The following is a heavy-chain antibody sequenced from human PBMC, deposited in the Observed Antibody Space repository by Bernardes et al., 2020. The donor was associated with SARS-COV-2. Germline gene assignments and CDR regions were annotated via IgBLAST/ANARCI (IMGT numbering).Heavy chain of an antibody. CDR3: TRGLELELITWFDY. CDR1: GFTFSSPA. V-gene: IGHV3-30-3*01. J-gene: IGHJ4*02. D-gene: IGHD1-7*01. Sequence: SLRLSCTASGFTFSSPAMHWVPHAPGKGPECVAVISNDGSIKYYTDSVKGRFTISRDNSKNTLYLLMNSLRTDDTAVYYCTRGLELELITWFDYWGQGTLVTVSS. CDR2: ISNDGSIK.